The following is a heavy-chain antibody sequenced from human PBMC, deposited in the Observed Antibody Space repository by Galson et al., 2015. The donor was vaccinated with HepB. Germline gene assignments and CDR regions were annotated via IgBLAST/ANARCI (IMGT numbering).Heavy chain of an antibody. CDR3: ATDNQAGAYDYVWGSFRYASDY. Sequence: SLRLSCAASGLTFSGYSMNWVRQAPGKGLEWVSSLSSGSSYIYYADSVKGRFTVSRDNARNSLYLQMNSLRAEDSAVSYCATDNQAGAYDYVWGSFRYASDYWGQGTLVTVSS. D-gene: IGHD3-16*02. CDR2: LSSGSSYI. V-gene: IGHV3-21*01. J-gene: IGHJ4*02. CDR1: GLTFSGYS.